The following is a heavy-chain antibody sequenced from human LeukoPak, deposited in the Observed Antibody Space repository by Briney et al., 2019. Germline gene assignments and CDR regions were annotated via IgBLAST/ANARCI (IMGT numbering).Heavy chain of an antibody. CDR2: IIPIFGTA. Sequence: SVKVSCKASGYTFTGYYMHWVRQAPGQGLEWMGGIIPIFGTANYAQKFQGRVTITADESTSTAYMELSSLRSEDTAVYYCAREYKVGATFDYWGQGTLVTVSS. CDR1: GYTFTGYY. V-gene: IGHV1-69*13. CDR3: AREYKVGATFDY. J-gene: IGHJ4*02. D-gene: IGHD1-26*01.